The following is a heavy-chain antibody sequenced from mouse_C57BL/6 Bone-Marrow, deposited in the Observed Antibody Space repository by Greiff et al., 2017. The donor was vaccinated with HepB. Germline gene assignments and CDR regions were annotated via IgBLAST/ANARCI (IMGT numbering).Heavy chain of an antibody. CDR1: GFTFSDYG. J-gene: IGHJ1*03. CDR2: ISSGSSTI. V-gene: IGHV5-17*01. D-gene: IGHD2-5*01. CDR3: ATKKYYSNYYWYCDV. Sequence: EVQVVESGGGLVKPGGSLKLSCAASGFTFSDYGMHWVRQAPEKGLEWVAYISSGSSTIYYADTVKGRFTISRDNAKNTLFLQMTSLRSEDTAMYYCATKKYYSNYYWYCDVWGTGTTVTVSS.